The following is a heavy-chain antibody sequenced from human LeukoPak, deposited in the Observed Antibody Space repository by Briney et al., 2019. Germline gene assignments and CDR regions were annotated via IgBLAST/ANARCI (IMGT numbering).Heavy chain of an antibody. CDR1: GGSISSSSYY. D-gene: IGHD3-22*01. Sequence: SSETLSLTCTVSGGSISSSSYYWGWIRQPPGKGLEWIGSIYYSGSTYYNPSLKSRVTISAGTSKNQFSLKLSSVTAADTAVYYCARLVGYYDSSGYYFDYWGQGTLVTVSS. CDR3: ARLVGYYDSSGYYFDY. V-gene: IGHV4-39*01. CDR2: IYYSGST. J-gene: IGHJ4*02.